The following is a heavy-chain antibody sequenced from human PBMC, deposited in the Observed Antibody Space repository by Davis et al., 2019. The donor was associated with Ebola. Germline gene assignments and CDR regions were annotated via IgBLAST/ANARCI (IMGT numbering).Heavy chain of an antibody. J-gene: IGHJ6*02. D-gene: IGHD3-10*02. CDR2: MNPNSGNT. CDR3: ARDGGMFFGDSWGYGMDV. Sequence: ASVKVSCKASGYTFTSYDINWVRQATGQGLEWMGWMNPNSGNTGYAQKFQGRVTMTRNTSISTAYMELSSLRSEDTAVYYCARDGGMFFGDSWGYGMDVWGQGTTVTVSS. CDR1: GYTFTSYD. V-gene: IGHV1-8*01.